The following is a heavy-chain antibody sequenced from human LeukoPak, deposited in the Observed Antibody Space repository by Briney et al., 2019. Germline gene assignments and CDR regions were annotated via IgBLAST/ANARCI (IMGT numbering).Heavy chain of an antibody. V-gene: IGHV3-30*18. CDR2: ISYDGSNK. CDR1: GFTFSSYG. D-gene: IGHD3-16*01. J-gene: IGHJ4*02. Sequence: PGRSLRLSCAASGFTFSSYGMHWVRQAPGKGLEWVAVISYDGSNKYYADSVKGRFTISRDNSKNTLYLQMSSLRTEDTAVYYCVKGEEDYGDYWGQGTLVTVSS. CDR3: VKGEEDYGDY.